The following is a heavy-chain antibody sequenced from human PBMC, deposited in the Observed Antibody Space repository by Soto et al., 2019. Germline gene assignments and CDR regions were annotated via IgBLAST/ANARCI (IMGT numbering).Heavy chain of an antibody. CDR1: GYTFTTYG. D-gene: IGHD3-16*01. J-gene: IGHJ6*02. CDR3: VREGEMPYYYYGLDV. CDR2: ISGYNGHT. Sequence: QVQLVQSGAEVRKPGASVKVSCKASGYTFTTYGISWVRQAPGQGLEWMGWISGYNGHTKYAQKFQGRVTMTTDTSTSTVYMDLRRLRSDDTAVYYCVREGEMPYYYYGLDVWGQGTTVTVSS. V-gene: IGHV1-18*01.